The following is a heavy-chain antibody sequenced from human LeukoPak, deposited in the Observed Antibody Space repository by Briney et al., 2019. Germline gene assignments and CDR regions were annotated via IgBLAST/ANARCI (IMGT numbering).Heavy chain of an antibody. Sequence: GGSLRLSCAASGFTFSSYAMSWVRQAPGKGLEWVSAISGSGGSTYYADSVKGRFTISRDNAKNSLYLQMNSLTAEDTAVYYCARGYDYGPKFDPWGHGTLVTVSS. D-gene: IGHD4-17*01. V-gene: IGHV3-23*01. CDR2: ISGSGGST. CDR1: GFTFSSYA. CDR3: ARGYDYGPKFDP. J-gene: IGHJ5*02.